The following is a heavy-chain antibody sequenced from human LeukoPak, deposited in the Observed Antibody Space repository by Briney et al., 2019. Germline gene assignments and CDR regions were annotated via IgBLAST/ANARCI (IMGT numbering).Heavy chain of an antibody. V-gene: IGHV1-2*02. D-gene: IGHD4/OR15-4a*01. CDR3: LRDLSYGGISSPDC. J-gene: IGHJ4*02. Sequence: ASVKVSCKASGYTFTDYYMHWVRQAPGQGLEWMGWINPNNGGTTYAQKFQGRVTMTRDTSISTAYMGLGRLTSDDTAMYFCLRDLSYGGISSPDCWGQGSLVTVSS. CDR1: GYTFTDYY. CDR2: INPNNGGT.